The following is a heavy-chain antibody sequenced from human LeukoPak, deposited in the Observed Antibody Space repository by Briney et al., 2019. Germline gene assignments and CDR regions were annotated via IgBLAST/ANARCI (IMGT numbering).Heavy chain of an antibody. D-gene: IGHD5-24*01. CDR3: AIGMGDGYNSFDY. V-gene: IGHV1-69*05. CDR2: VIPIFGTA. Sequence: GASVTVSCKASGGTFSSYAISWVRQAPGQGLEWMGGVIPIFGTANYAQKFQGRVTITTDESTSTAYMELSSLRSEDTAVYYCAIGMGDGYNSFDYWGQGTLVTVSS. CDR1: GGTFSSYA. J-gene: IGHJ4*02.